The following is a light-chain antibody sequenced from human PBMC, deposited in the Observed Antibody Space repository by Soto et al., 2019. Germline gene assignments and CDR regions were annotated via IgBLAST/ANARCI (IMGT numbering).Light chain of an antibody. Sequence: DIQMTQSPSSLSASVGDRITITCQASQDISDSLNWYQQKPGRAPNLLIYDASNLETGVPSRFSGSGSGTDFTLTISCLQSEDFATYYCQQYYSYPITFGGGTKVDIK. CDR3: QQYYSYPIT. CDR2: DAS. CDR1: QDISDS. V-gene: IGKV1-33*01. J-gene: IGKJ4*01.